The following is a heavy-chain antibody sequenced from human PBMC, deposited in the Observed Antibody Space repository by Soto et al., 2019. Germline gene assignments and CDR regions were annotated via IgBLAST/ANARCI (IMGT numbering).Heavy chain of an antibody. V-gene: IGHV3-20*04. CDR3: AKGWAVWFGELPFDY. Sequence: EVQLVESGGGVVRPGGSLRLSCAASGFTFDDYGMSWVSQAPGKGLEWVSGINWNGGSTGYADSVKGRFTISRDNAKNSLYLQMNSLRAEDTALYYCAKGWAVWFGELPFDYWGQGTLVTVSS. J-gene: IGHJ4*02. D-gene: IGHD3-10*01. CDR2: INWNGGST. CDR1: GFTFDDYG.